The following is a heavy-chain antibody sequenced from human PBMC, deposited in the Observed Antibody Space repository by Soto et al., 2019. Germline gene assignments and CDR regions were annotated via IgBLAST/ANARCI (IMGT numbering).Heavy chain of an antibody. CDR1: GGTLSSYA. CDR3: ARRGGEIGCGGDCYTHYAFDI. V-gene: IGHV1-69*01. Sequence: QVQLVQSVAVVKKPGSSVNGSCKASGGTLSSYAISWVRQAPGQGLEWMGGIIPISGTANYAQKFQGRVTITADESTSTAYRELSSLRPEDTAVYYCARRGGEIGCGGDCYTHYAFDICGHGTMVTFSS. J-gene: IGHJ3*02. CDR2: IIPISGTA. D-gene: IGHD2-21*02.